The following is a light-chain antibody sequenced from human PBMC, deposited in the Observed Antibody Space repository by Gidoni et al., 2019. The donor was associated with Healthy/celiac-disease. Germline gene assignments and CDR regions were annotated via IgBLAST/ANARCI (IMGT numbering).Light chain of an antibody. CDR2: DAS. Sequence: EIVLTQSPATLSLSPGERATLSCRASQSVSSYLAWYQQKPGQAPRLLIYDASNRATGIPARFSGRWSGTDVTLTISRLEPEDFAVYYCQQRSNWPPLTFGGXTKVEIK. CDR1: QSVSSY. J-gene: IGKJ4*01. CDR3: QQRSNWPPLT. V-gene: IGKV3-11*01.